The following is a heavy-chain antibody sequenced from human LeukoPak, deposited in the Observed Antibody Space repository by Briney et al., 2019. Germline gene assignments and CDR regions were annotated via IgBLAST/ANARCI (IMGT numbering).Heavy chain of an antibody. D-gene: IGHD3-9*01. V-gene: IGHV4-38-2*02. J-gene: IGHJ6*03. CDR3: ARGMKGYDILAGAYYYYYYMDV. CDR2: IYHSGST. CDR1: GYSVSSGFY. Sequence: SETLSLTCSVSGYSVSSGFYWGWIRQPPGKGLAWIGTIYHSGSTYYNPSLKSRVTISLDTSKNQFSLRLSSVTAADTAVFYCARGMKGYDILAGAYYYYYYMDVWGKGTTVTISS.